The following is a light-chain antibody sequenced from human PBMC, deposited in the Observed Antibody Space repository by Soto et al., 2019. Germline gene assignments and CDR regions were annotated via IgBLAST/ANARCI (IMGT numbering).Light chain of an antibody. CDR3: QQRSNWPPLYS. J-gene: IGKJ2*01. CDR2: DAS. V-gene: IGKV3-11*01. CDR1: QSVSTS. Sequence: EIVLTQSPATLSLSPGERATLSCRASQSVSTSLAWYQHKPGQAPRRLIYDASNRATGIPARFSGSGSGTDFTLTISSLEPADFAVYYCQQRSNWPPLYSFGQGTKLEIK.